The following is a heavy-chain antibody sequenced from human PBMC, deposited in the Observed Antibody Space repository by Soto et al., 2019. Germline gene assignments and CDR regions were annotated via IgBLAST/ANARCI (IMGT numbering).Heavy chain of an antibody. D-gene: IGHD1-1*01. Sequence: GASVKVSCKASGYTFTSYAMHWVRQAPGQRLEWMGWINAGNGNTKYSQKFQGRVTITRDTSASTAYMELSSLRSEDTAVYYCARAGIELERRYWFDPWGQGTLVTVSS. CDR3: ARAGIELERRYWFDP. J-gene: IGHJ5*02. V-gene: IGHV1-3*01. CDR1: GYTFTSYA. CDR2: INAGNGNT.